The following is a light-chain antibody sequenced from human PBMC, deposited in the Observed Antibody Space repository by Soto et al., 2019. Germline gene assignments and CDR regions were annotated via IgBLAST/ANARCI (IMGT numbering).Light chain of an antibody. V-gene: IGLV4-69*01. CDR3: QTWDAGILV. CDR1: SGHNNYA. CDR2: LNSDGSH. J-gene: IGLJ1*01. Sequence: QLVLTQSPSASASLGASDKLTCTLSSGHNNYAIAWHQQQPEKGPRYLMRLNSDGSHNKGDGIPDRFSGSSSGAERYLIISSLHSEDEADYYCQTWDAGILVFGTGTKLTVL.